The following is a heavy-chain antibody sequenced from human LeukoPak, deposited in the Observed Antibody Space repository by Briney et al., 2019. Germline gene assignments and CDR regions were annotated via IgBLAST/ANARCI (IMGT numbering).Heavy chain of an antibody. CDR2: IYHSGSA. D-gene: IGHD5-18*01. Sequence: SETLSLTCTVSGGSISSNNWWSWVRQPPGQGLEWIGEIYHSGSANYNPSLKSRVTISVDKSKNQLSLKLISVTAADTAVYYCARDVGTALVTGDYWGQGTLVTVSS. CDR3: ARDVGTALVTGDY. CDR1: GGSISSNNW. J-gene: IGHJ4*02. V-gene: IGHV4-4*02.